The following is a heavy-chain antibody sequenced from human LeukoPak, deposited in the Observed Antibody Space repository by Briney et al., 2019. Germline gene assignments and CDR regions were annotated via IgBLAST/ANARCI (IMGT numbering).Heavy chain of an antibody. Sequence: SETLSLTCTVSSGSISTSNYYWGWIRQPPGKGLEWIGSIYYSGSTYYNPSLKSRVTISVDTSKNQFSLKLSSVTAADTAVYYCARDPEVDTGTGPRFDYWGQGTLVTVSS. CDR1: SGSISTSNYY. CDR2: IYYSGST. V-gene: IGHV4-39*07. J-gene: IGHJ4*02. D-gene: IGHD5-18*01. CDR3: ARDPEVDTGTGPRFDY.